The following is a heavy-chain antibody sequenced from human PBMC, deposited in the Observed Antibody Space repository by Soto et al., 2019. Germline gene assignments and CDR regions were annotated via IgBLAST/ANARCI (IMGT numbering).Heavy chain of an antibody. V-gene: IGHV4-34*01. CDR2: INHSGST. Sequence: SETLSLTCAVYGGSFSGYYWSWIRQPPGKGLEWIGEINHSGSTNYNPSLKSRVTISVDTSKNQFSLKLSSVTAAGTAVYYCATLPPRIVMVFTEMPTWGQGILVTVSS. CDR3: ATLPPRIVMVFTEMPT. D-gene: IGHD2-21*01. J-gene: IGHJ5*02. CDR1: GGSFSGYY.